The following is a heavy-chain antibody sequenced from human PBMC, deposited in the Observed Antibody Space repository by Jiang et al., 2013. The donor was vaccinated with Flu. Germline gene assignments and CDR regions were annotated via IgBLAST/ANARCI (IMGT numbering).Heavy chain of an antibody. Sequence: SGAEVKKPGASVKVSCKASGYTFTNYGINWVRQAPGQGLEWMGWISPYNGNINYAQNLQGRVTLTTDTSTSTAYMELRSLRSDDTAVYYCARSSGDCSSCWFDPWGQGTLVTVSS. V-gene: IGHV1-18*01. D-gene: IGHD2-21*02. CDR2: ISPYNGNI. CDR3: ARSSGDCSSCWFDP. CDR1: GYTFTNYG. J-gene: IGHJ5*02.